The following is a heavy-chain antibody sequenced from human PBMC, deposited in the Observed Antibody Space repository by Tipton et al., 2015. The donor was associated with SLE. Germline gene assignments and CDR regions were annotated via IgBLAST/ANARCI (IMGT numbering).Heavy chain of an antibody. J-gene: IGHJ4*02. Sequence: TLSLTCTVAADSFTHYHWSWIRRPPGKGLEWIGYVYFDGSTNYNPSLKSRVTMSLDTSKNQFSLKLNSVTAADTAVYYCARGPYGAAASYDYWGQGTLVTVSS. V-gene: IGHV4-59*01. CDR3: ARGPYGAAASYDY. D-gene: IGHD6-13*01. CDR2: VYFDGST. CDR1: ADSFTHYH.